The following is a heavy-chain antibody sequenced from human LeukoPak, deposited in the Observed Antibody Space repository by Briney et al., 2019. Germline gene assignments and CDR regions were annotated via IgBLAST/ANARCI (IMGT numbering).Heavy chain of an antibody. CDR2: IIPIFGTA. CDR1: GGTFSSYA. Sequence: GASVKVSCKASGGTFSSYAISWVRQATGQGLEWMGGIIPIFGTANYAQKFQGRVTITTDESTSTAYMELSSLRSEDTAVYYCARLGYCSSTSCVIIDYWGQGTLVTVSS. J-gene: IGHJ4*02. CDR3: ARLGYCSSTSCVIIDY. D-gene: IGHD2-2*01. V-gene: IGHV1-69*05.